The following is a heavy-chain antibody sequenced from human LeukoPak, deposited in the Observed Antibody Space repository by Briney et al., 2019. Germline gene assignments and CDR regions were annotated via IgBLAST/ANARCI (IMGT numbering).Heavy chain of an antibody. V-gene: IGHV3-23*01. Sequence: GGSLRLSCAASGFTFSSYAMTWVRQAPGKGLEWVSGISDGGGATYYADSVKGRFTLSRDNSKNRLYLQMNSLRAEDAALYYCTKGYCSVSTCLEPYYGMDVWGLGTTVTVSS. CDR2: ISDGGGAT. CDR1: GFTFSSYA. D-gene: IGHD2-15*01. J-gene: IGHJ6*02. CDR3: TKGYCSVSTCLEPYYGMDV.